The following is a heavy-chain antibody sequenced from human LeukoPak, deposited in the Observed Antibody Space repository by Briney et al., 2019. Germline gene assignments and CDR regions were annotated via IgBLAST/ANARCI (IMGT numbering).Heavy chain of an antibody. CDR1: GGSFSGYY. CDR3: ARGPYYYDRDAFDI. CDR2: INHSGST. D-gene: IGHD3-10*02. J-gene: IGHJ3*02. Sequence: SETPSLTCAVYGGSFSGYYWSWIRQPPGKGLEWIGEINHSGSTNYNPSLKSRVTISVDTSKNQFSLKLSSVTAADTAVYYCARGPYYYDRDAFDIWGQGTMVTVSS. V-gene: IGHV4-34*01.